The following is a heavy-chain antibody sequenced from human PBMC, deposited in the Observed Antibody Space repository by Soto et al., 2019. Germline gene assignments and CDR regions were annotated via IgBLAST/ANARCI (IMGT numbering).Heavy chain of an antibody. J-gene: IGHJ6*02. Sequence: ASVKVSCKASGGTFSSYAISWVRQAPGQGLEWMGGIIPIFGTANYAQKFQGRVTITADKSTSTAYMELSSLRPEDTAVYYCARGKGYSSGWDYYYYGMDVWGQGTTVTVSS. V-gene: IGHV1-69*06. CDR1: GGTFSSYA. CDR3: ARGKGYSSGWDYYYYGMDV. CDR2: IIPIFGTA. D-gene: IGHD6-19*01.